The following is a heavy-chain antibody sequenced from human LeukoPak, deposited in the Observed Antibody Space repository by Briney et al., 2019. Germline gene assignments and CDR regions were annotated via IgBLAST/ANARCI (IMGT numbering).Heavy chain of an antibody. Sequence: GGSLRLSCVGSGFTISNYWMHWVRQAPGTGLMWVSRIHPDGRITTYADSVKGRFTISRDNAKNTLYLQMNSLRPEDTAVYYCANEIRPNDHWGQGTLVTVSS. CDR3: ANEIRPNDH. CDR1: GFTISNYW. D-gene: IGHD4-17*01. V-gene: IGHV3-74*03. CDR2: IHPDGRIT. J-gene: IGHJ4*02.